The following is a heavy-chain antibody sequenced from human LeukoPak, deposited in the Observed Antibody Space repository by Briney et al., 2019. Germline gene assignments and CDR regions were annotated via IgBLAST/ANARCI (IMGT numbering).Heavy chain of an antibody. D-gene: IGHD5-12*01. CDR1: GFTVSSNY. J-gene: IGHJ4*02. V-gene: IGHV3-53*01. CDR2: IYSGGST. CDR3: ARDSVATHYPLFDY. Sequence: PGGSLRLSCAASGFTVSSNYMSWVRQAPGKGLEWVSVIYSGGSTYYADSVKGRFTISRDNSKDTLYLQMNSLRAEDTAVYYCARDSVATHYPLFDYWGQGTLVTVSS.